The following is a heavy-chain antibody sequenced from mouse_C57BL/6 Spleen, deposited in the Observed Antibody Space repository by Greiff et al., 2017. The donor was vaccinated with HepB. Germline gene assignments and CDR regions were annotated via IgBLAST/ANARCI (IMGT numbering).Heavy chain of an antibody. CDR1: GFTFSDYY. D-gene: IGHD2-3*01. V-gene: IGHV5-16*01. CDR2: INYDGSST. Sequence: EVQRVESEGGLVQPGSSMKLSCTASGFTFSDYYMAWVRQVPEKGLEWVANINYDGSSTYYLDSLKSRFIISRDNAKNILYLQMSSLKSEDTATYYCARIYGGYPYAMDYWGQGTSVTVSS. CDR3: ARIYGGYPYAMDY. J-gene: IGHJ4*01.